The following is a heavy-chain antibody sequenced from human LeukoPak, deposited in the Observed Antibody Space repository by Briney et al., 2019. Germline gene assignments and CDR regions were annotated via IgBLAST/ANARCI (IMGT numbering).Heavy chain of an antibody. J-gene: IGHJ4*02. CDR3: ARLGSRLGESARVDY. Sequence: ASVKVSCKASGYTFTGYYMHWVRQAPGQGLEWMGRINPNSGGTNYAQKFQGRVTKTRDTSISTAYMELSRLRSDDTAVYYCARLGSRLGESARVDYWGQGTLVTVSS. V-gene: IGHV1-2*06. D-gene: IGHD3-16*01. CDR2: INPNSGGT. CDR1: GYTFTGYY.